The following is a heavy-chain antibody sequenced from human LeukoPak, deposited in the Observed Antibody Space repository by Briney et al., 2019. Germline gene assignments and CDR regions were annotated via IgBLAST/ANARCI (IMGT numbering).Heavy chain of an antibody. V-gene: IGHV4-34*01. CDR3: ARARRWRRGVTKPVWYYMDV. Sequence: PSETLSLTCAVYGGSFSGYYWSWIRQPPGKGLEWIGEINHSGSTNYNPSLKSRVTISVDTSKNQFSLKLSSVTAADTAVYYCARARRWRRGVTKPVWYYMDVWGKGTTVTVSS. D-gene: IGHD3-10*01. CDR2: INHSGST. CDR1: GGSFSGYY. J-gene: IGHJ6*03.